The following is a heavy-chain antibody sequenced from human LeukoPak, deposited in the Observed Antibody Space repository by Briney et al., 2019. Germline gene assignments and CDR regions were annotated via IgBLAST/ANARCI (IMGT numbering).Heavy chain of an antibody. J-gene: IGHJ3*02. V-gene: IGHV4-59*01. CDR3: ARDQTDKGDAFDM. CDR2: IYSSGST. D-gene: IGHD2-21*02. CDR1: GGSISSYY. Sequence: SETLSLTCTVSGGSISSYYWSWIRQPPGKGLEWIAYIYSSGSTNYNPSLKSRVTISIDTSKNQFSLKLSSVTAADTAVYYCARDQTDKGDAFDMWGQGRMVTVSS.